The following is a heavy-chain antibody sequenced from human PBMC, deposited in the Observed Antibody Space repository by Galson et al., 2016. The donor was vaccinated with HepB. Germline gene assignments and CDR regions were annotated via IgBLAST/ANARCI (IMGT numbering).Heavy chain of an antibody. D-gene: IGHD1-26*01. CDR2: INPSGGDA. Sequence: SVKVSCKASGYTFITYYMHWVRQAPGQGPEWMGIINPSGGDATDAQRFQGRLTLTRDSSTSTFYMELSSLSFEDTAVYYCARESGAYYIHSDYWGQGTLVTVSS. J-gene: IGHJ4*02. CDR3: ARESGAYYIHSDY. CDR1: GYTFITYY. V-gene: IGHV1-46*01.